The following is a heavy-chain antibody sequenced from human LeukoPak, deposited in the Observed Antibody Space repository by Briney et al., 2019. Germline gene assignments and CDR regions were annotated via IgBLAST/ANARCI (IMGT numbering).Heavy chain of an antibody. CDR1: GFTISSFS. D-gene: IGHD2-8*02. Sequence: GGSLRLSCAASGFTISSFSMSWVRQAPGKGLEYVSGIGRTTYYAESVKGRFTISRDNSKNTLFLQMNSLRAEDTAVYYCAKRGLYGTVPFYGMDVWGQGTTVTVSS. J-gene: IGHJ6*02. CDR3: AKRGLYGTVPFYGMDV. CDR2: IGRTT. V-gene: IGHV3-23*01.